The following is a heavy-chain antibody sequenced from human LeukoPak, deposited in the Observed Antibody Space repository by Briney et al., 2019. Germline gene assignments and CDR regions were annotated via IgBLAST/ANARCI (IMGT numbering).Heavy chain of an antibody. CDR2: IYYSGST. J-gene: IGHJ4*02. CDR1: GFTFSSYA. V-gene: IGHV4-39*01. D-gene: IGHD2-15*01. Sequence: PGGSLRLSCAASGFTFSSYAMSWVRQAPGKGLEWIGSIYYSGSTYYNPSLKSRVTISVDTSKNQFSLKLSSVTAADTAVYYCARHRRGNGYCSGGSCYPADYWGQGTLVTVSS. CDR3: ARHRRGNGYCSGGSCYPADY.